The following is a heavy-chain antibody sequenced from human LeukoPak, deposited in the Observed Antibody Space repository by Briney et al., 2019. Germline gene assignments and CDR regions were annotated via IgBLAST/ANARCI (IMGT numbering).Heavy chain of an antibody. V-gene: IGHV1-18*01. D-gene: IGHD3-10*01. Sequence: ASVKVSCKASGYTFTSYGISWVRQAPGQGLEWMGWISAYNGNTNYAQKLQGRVTMTTDTSTSTAYMELRSLRSDDTAVYYCARDNFMVRGVIDYGMDVWGQGTTVTVSS. CDR2: ISAYNGNT. CDR1: GYTFTSYG. J-gene: IGHJ6*02. CDR3: ARDNFMVRGVIDYGMDV.